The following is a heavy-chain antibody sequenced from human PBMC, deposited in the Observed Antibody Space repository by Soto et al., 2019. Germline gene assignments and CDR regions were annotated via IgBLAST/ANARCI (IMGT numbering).Heavy chain of an antibody. V-gene: IGHV3-33*01. CDR2: IWYDGSNR. D-gene: IGHD3-16*02. CDR3: ARVHLYRAGSPYFYS. Sequence: PGGSLRLSCVPSGFAFSGYGMHRVLQAPGKGLEGVAVIWYDGSNRNYADSVKGRFTISRDNSKNTLYLQMDSVRAEDTAVYYCARVHLYRAGSPYFYSW. J-gene: IGHJ5*01. CDR1: GFAFSGYG.